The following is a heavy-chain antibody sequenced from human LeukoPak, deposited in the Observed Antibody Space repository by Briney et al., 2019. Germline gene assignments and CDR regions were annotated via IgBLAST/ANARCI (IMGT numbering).Heavy chain of an antibody. CDR2: SNSDGTTA. V-gene: IGHV3-74*01. D-gene: IGHD3-9*01. Sequence: GGSLRLSCAGSGFTSSSYWMNWVRQAPGKGLVWVSRSNSDGTTASYADSVKGRFTISRDNAKNTVYLQMNSLRVEDTAVYYCARGDWFLWGQGTLVTVSS. CDR3: ARGDWFL. CDR1: GFTSSSYW. J-gene: IGHJ4*02.